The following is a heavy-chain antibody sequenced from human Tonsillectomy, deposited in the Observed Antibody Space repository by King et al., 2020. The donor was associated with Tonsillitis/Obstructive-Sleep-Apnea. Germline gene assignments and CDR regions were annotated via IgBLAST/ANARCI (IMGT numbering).Heavy chain of an antibody. CDR2: IKSKTDGGTT. D-gene: IGHD3-10*01. CDR1: GFTFSNAW. CDR3: TRDAEVFYYFGSGDY. J-gene: IGHJ4*02. Sequence: VQLVESGGGLVKPGGSLRLSCAASGFTFSNAWMNWVRQAPGKGLEWVGRIKSKTDGGTTDYAAPVKGRFTISRDDSKNTLYLQMNSLKTEDTAVYYCTRDAEVFYYFGSGDYWGQGTLVTVSS. V-gene: IGHV3-15*07.